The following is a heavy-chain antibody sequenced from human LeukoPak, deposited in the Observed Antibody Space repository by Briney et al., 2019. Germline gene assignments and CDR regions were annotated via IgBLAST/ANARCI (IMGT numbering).Heavy chain of an antibody. CDR3: ARGDSSGYPFDY. V-gene: IGHV4-39*01. J-gene: IGHJ4*02. CDR1: GGSISSSSYY. CDR2: IYYSGST. D-gene: IGHD3-22*01. Sequence: SETLSLTCTVPGGSISSSSYYWGWVRQPPGKGLEWIGSIYYSGSTYYNPSLKSRVTISVDTSKNQFSLKLSSVTAADTAVYYCARGDSSGYPFDYWGQGTLVTVSS.